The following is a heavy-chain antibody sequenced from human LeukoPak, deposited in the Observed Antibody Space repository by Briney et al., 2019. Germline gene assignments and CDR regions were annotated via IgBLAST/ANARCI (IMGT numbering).Heavy chain of an antibody. J-gene: IGHJ3*02. CDR1: GFTLSSYS. Sequence: PGGSLRLSCATSGFTLSSYSMSWVRQAPGKGLEWVANIKQDGSEKYYVDSVKGRFTISRDNAKNSLCLQMNSLRAEDTAVYYCARELSHSSSWINDAFDIWGQGTMVTVSS. CDR3: ARELSHSSSWINDAFDI. D-gene: IGHD6-13*01. CDR2: IKQDGSEK. V-gene: IGHV3-7*01.